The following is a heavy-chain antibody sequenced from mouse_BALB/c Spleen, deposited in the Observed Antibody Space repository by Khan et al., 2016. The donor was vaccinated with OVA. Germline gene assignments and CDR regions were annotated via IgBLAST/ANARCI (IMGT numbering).Heavy chain of an antibody. J-gene: IGHJ4*01. V-gene: IGHV3-2*02. CDR2: ISYSGLT. D-gene: IGHD1-1*01. CDR3: ARGNYYGYTMDY. CDR1: GYSITSNYA. Sequence: VQLQESGPGLVKPSQSLSPTCTVTGYSITSNYAWNWIWQFPGNKLEWMGYISYSGLTSYNPSFKSRISITRDTSKNQFFLQLNSVTTEDTSTYYCARGNYYGYTMDYWGQGPSVTVSS.